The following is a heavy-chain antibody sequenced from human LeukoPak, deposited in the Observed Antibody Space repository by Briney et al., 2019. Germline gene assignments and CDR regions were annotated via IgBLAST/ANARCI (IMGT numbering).Heavy chain of an antibody. J-gene: IGHJ4*02. V-gene: IGHV3-43*02. CDR1: GFTFDDYA. D-gene: IGHD6-13*01. Sequence: PGGSLRLSCAASGFTFDDYAIYWVRQGPGKGLERVSLISGDGGSIYYADSVKGRFTISRDNSKNSPYLQMNSLRTEDTALYYCAKEDYSSSWYALDYWGQGTLVTVSS. CDR2: ISGDGGSI. CDR3: AKEDYSSSWYALDY.